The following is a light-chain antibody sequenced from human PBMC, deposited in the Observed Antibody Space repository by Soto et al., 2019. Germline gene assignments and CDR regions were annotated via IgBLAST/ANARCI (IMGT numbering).Light chain of an antibody. Sequence: IVLTQSPGTLSLSPGERATFSCRASQSVTSTYLAWYQVRPGQAPRLLIYGASSRATGPPDRFSGSGSGTDSTPTISRVEPEYFAVYCWQQCGSSSFTFGRGTKLEI. CDR3: QQCGSSSFT. CDR1: QSVTSTY. CDR2: GAS. J-gene: IGKJ2*01. V-gene: IGKV3-20*01.